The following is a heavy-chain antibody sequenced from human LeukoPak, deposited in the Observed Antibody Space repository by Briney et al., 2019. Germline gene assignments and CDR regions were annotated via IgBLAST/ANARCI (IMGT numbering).Heavy chain of an antibody. CDR2: IYYSGST. CDR1: GVSISSGGYY. CDR3: ARDGIDHDYGDYAEGNYYYYGMDV. D-gene: IGHD4-17*01. Sequence: SETLSLTCTVSGVSISSGGYYWSWIRQHPGKGLEWIGYIYYSGSTYYNPSLESRVTISVDTSKNQFSLKLSSVTAADTAVYYCARDGIDHDYGDYAEGNYYYYGMDVWGQGTTVTVSS. J-gene: IGHJ6*02. V-gene: IGHV4-31*03.